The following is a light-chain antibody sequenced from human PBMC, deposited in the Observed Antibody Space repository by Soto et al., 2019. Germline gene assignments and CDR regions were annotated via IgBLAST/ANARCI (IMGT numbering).Light chain of an antibody. CDR2: GNT. CDR1: SSDIGAGFD. Sequence: QSVLTQPPSVSGAPGQRVTISCTGSSSDIGAGFDVHWYQHLPGTAPKLLIYGNTNRPSGVPGRFSGSKSGTSASLVITGLQAEDEGDYYCQSYENSRTGFYVFGTGTKVTVL. J-gene: IGLJ1*01. CDR3: QSYENSRTGFYV. V-gene: IGLV1-40*01.